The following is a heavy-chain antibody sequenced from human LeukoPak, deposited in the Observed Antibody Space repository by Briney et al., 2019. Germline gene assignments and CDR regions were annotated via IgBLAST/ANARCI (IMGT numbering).Heavy chain of an antibody. D-gene: IGHD2-15*01. Sequence: ASVKVSCKASGGIFSNYAISWVRQAPGQGLEWMGGIIPTFGTANYARKFQGRVTITADESTSTAYMVLSSLRSEDTAVYYCARVLNSRCRRGSNCYSEFDRWFDPWGQGTLITVSS. CDR2: IIPTFGTA. J-gene: IGHJ5*02. CDR3: ARVLNSRCRRGSNCYSEFDRWFDP. V-gene: IGHV1-69*13. CDR1: GGIFSNYA.